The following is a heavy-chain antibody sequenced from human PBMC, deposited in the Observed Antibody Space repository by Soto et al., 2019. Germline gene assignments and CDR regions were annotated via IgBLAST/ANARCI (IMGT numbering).Heavy chain of an antibody. J-gene: IGHJ3*01. CDR1: EFTFANYA. CDR2: FSVSDGRT. Sequence: EVQLSESGGGLVQPGGSLRLSCAASEFTFANYAMTWVRQAPGKGLEWVSAFSVSDGRTYYADSVKGRFTISRDNSKNTLFLQMNSLRDEDTALYFCAKEQSAYASDASDVWGQGTMVTVSS. V-gene: IGHV3-23*01. CDR3: AKEQSAYASDASDV. D-gene: IGHD5-12*01.